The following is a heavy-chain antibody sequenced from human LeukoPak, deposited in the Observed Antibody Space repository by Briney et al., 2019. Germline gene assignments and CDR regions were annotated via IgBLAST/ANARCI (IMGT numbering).Heavy chain of an antibody. CDR1: GFTSSSYA. V-gene: IGHV3-23*01. J-gene: IGHJ3*02. D-gene: IGHD3-22*01. CDR2: ISGSGGST. Sequence: GGSLRLSCAASGFTSSSYAMSWVRQAPGKGLEWVSAISGSGGSTYYADSVKGRFTISRDNSKNTLYLQMNSLRAEDTAVYYCAKDKMKAWYYYDSSGDAFDIWGQGTMVTVSS. CDR3: AKDKMKAWYYYDSSGDAFDI.